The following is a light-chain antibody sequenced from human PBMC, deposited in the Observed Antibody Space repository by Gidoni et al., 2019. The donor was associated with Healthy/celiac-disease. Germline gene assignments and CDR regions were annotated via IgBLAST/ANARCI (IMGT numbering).Light chain of an antibody. CDR2: STN. J-gene: IGLJ3*02. CDR1: SGSVSTSYY. CDR3: VLYCGSGISV. Sequence: QTVVTQEPSFSVSPGGTVTLTCGLSSGSVSTSYYPSWYQPTPGQAPRTLIYSTNTRFSGVPDRVSASILGNKAALTITGAQADDESDYYCVLYCGSGISVFGGGTKLTVL. V-gene: IGLV8-61*01.